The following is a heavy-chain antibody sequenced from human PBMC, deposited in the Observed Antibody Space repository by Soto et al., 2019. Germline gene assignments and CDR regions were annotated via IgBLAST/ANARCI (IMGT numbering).Heavy chain of an antibody. Sequence: ASVKVSCKVSGYTLTELSMHWVRQAPGKGLEWMGGFDPEDGETIYAQKFQGRVTMTEDTSTDTAYMELSSLRSEDTAVYYCATRVFLWFGELFDYWGQGTLVTVSS. V-gene: IGHV1-24*01. CDR1: GYTLTELS. CDR2: FDPEDGET. D-gene: IGHD3-10*01. CDR3: ATRVFLWFGELFDY. J-gene: IGHJ4*02.